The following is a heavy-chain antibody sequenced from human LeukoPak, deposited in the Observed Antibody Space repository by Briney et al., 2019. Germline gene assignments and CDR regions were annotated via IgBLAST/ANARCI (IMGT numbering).Heavy chain of an antibody. Sequence: PGGSLRLSCAASGFTFSRHWMHWVRQAPGKGLVWVSRIHSDGTTTNYADSVKGRFTISRDNAKSTLYLQMNSLKTEDTAVYYCATVQAGSNYEPFDYWGQGTLVTVSS. D-gene: IGHD1-26*01. J-gene: IGHJ4*02. V-gene: IGHV3-74*01. CDR1: GFTFSRHW. CDR3: ATVQAGSNYEPFDY. CDR2: IHSDGTTT.